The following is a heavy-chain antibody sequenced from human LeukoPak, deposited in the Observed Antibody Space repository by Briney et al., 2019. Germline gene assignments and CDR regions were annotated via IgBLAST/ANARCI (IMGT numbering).Heavy chain of an antibody. CDR2: IYYTGGT. D-gene: IGHD5-18*01. CDR1: GGSIGSDY. CDR3: ARGQRGYSY. Sequence: KPSETLSLTCTVSGGSIGSDYWTWIRQPPGKGLEYIGYIYYTGGTNYNPSLKSRVTISVDTSKNQFSLKLSSVTAADTAVYYCARGQRGYSYWGQGTLVTVSS. J-gene: IGHJ4*02. V-gene: IGHV4-59*01.